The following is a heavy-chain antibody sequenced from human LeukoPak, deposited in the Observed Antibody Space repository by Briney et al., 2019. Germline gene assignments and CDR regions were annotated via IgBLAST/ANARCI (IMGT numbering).Heavy chain of an antibody. CDR2: ISWDGGST. D-gene: IGHD6-13*01. V-gene: IGHV3-43D*03. CDR1: GFTFDDYA. Sequence: GGSLRLSCAASGFTFDDYAMHWVRQAPGKGLEWVSLISWDGGSTYYADSVKGRFTISRDNSKNSLYLQMNSLRAEDTALYYCAKDRVYAGSEGFDIWGQGTMVTVSS. CDR3: AKDRVYAGSEGFDI. J-gene: IGHJ3*02.